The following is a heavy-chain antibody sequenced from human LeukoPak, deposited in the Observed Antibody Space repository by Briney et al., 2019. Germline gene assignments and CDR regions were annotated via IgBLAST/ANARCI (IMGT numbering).Heavy chain of an antibody. V-gene: IGHV1-2*02. CDR1: GYTFTGYY. J-gene: IGHJ5*02. CDR3: ARASYCSGGSCYLTHWFDP. Sequence: ASVKVSCKASGYTFTGYYMHWVRQAPGQGLEWVGWINPNSGGTNYAQKFQGRVTMTRDTSISTAYMELSRLRSDDTAVYYCARASYCSGGSCYLTHWFDPWGQGTLVTVSS. CDR2: INPNSGGT. D-gene: IGHD2-15*01.